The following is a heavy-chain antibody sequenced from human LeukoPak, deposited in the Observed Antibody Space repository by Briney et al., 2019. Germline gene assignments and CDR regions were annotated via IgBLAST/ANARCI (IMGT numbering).Heavy chain of an antibody. CDR3: ARTRGQGRHNWFDP. D-gene: IGHD3-10*01. CDR2: MNPNSGNT. J-gene: IGHJ5*02. V-gene: IGHV1-8*01. CDR1: GYTFTSYV. Sequence: ASVKVSCKASGYTFTSYVINWVRQATGQGLEWMGWMNPNSGNTGYAQKFQGRVTMTRNTSISTAYMELSSLRSEDTAVYYCARTRGQGRHNWFDPWGQGTLVTVSS.